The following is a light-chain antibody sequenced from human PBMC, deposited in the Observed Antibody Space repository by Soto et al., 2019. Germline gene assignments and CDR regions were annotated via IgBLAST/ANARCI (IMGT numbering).Light chain of an antibody. V-gene: IGKV1-39*01. CDR3: HQNYNVPPWT. CDR2: AAS. J-gene: IGKJ1*01. CDR1: QSISNY. Sequence: DIPMTQSPSSLSASVGDRVTITCRASQSISNYLDWYQLKPGKAPKLLIYAASSLQSGVPSRFTGSGSGTDFTLTISNLQAEDFATYYCHQNYNVPPWTFGQGTKVEIK.